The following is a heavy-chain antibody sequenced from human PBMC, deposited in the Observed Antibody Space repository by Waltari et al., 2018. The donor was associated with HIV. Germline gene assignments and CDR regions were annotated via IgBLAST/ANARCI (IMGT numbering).Heavy chain of an antibody. D-gene: IGHD2-8*01. V-gene: IGHV3-48*02. J-gene: IGHJ4*02. Sequence: EVQLVESGGGLVQPGGSLRLSCAASGFSFSSYSMNWVRQAPGKGLEWVSYISSSSSTIYYADSLKGRFTISRDNAKNVLYLQMNSLRDEDTAVYYCARDFFPIATNGLTRDGYWGQGTLVTVSS. CDR2: ISSSSSTI. CDR1: GFSFSSYS. CDR3: ARDFFPIATNGLTRDGY.